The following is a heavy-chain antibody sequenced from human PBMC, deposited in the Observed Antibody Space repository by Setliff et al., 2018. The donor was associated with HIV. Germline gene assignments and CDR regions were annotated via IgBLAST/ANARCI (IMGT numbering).Heavy chain of an antibody. Sequence: GASVKVSCKASGYTFSSYGISWVRQAPGQGLEWVGWVSNEGDTNHAQKYQDRVTLTTDTTTTAAYMELRGLRSDDTAVYYCARDPRYTSVWFRNGGVDFWGQGTLVTVSS. CDR2: VSNEGDT. J-gene: IGHJ4*02. V-gene: IGHV1-18*01. CDR3: ARDPRYTSVWFRNGGVDF. D-gene: IGHD6-19*01. CDR1: GYTFSSYG.